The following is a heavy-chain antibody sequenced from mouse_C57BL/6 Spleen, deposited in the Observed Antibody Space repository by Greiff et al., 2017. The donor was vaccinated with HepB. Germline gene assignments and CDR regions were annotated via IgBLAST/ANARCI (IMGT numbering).Heavy chain of an antibody. D-gene: IGHD2-4*01. CDR3: ARDYDVLYAMDY. CDR1: GYTFTSYW. CDR2: IHPNSGST. Sequence: QVQLKQPGAELVKPGASVKLSCKASGYTFTSYWMHWVKQRPGQGLEWIGMIHPNSGSTNYNEKFKSKATLTVDKSSSTAYMQLSSLTSEDSAVYYCARDYDVLYAMDYWGQGTSVTVSS. V-gene: IGHV1-64*01. J-gene: IGHJ4*01.